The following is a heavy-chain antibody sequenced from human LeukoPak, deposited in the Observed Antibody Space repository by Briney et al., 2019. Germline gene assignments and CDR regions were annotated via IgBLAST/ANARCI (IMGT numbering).Heavy chain of an antibody. J-gene: IGHJ4*02. CDR2: ISSSSSTT. D-gene: IGHD4-17*01. CDR3: ARDSDYGDYDGVDY. Sequence: GGSLRLSCAASGFTFSSYSMNWVRQAPGKGLEWVSYISSSSSTTYYADSVKGRFTISRDNAKNSLYLQMNSLRAEDTAVYYCARDSDYGDYDGVDYWGQGTLVTVSS. CDR1: GFTFSSYS. V-gene: IGHV3-48*01.